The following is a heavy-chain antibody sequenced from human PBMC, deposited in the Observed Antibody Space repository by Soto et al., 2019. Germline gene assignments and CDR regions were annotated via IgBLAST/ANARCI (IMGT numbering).Heavy chain of an antibody. CDR2: INPNSGGT. CDR3: ARSIAAAGIFWYFDL. Sequence: QVQLVQSGAEVKKPGASVKVSCKASGYTFTGYYMHWVRQAPGQGLEWMGWINPNSGGTNYAQKFQGWVTMTRDTSISTAYMELSWLRSDDTAVYYCARSIAAAGIFWYFDLWGRGTLVTVSS. D-gene: IGHD6-13*01. V-gene: IGHV1-2*04. J-gene: IGHJ2*01. CDR1: GYTFTGYY.